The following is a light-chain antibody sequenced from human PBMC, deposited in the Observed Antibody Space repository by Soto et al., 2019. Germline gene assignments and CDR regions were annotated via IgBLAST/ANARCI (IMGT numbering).Light chain of an antibody. V-gene: IGLV1-44*01. CDR3: AGWDDSLNGSV. CDR1: SSNIGRNT. CDR2: SDN. Sequence: QSVLTQPPSASGTPGQRVTISCSGSSSNIGRNTVNWYQHLPGTAPKLLIYSDNQRPSGVPDRFSGSKSGTSASLAISGLXSEDEADYYCAGWDDSLNGSVFGTGTKVTVL. J-gene: IGLJ1*01.